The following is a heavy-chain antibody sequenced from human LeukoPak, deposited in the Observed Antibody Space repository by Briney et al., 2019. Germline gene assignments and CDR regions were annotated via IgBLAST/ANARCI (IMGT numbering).Heavy chain of an antibody. D-gene: IGHD3-16*01. CDR3: ASAGGPFQY. CDR1: GSSVSSGSYY. Sequence: SETLSLTCTVSGSSVSSGSYYWSWIRQPPGKGLEWIGFIYYSESTNYNPSLKSRVTISVDTSKNQFSLRLSSVTAADTAVYYCASAGGPFQYWGQGTLVTVSS. V-gene: IGHV4-61*01. J-gene: IGHJ1*01. CDR2: IYYSEST.